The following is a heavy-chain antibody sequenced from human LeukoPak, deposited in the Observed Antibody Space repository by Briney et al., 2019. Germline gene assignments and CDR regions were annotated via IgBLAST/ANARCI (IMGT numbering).Heavy chain of an antibody. D-gene: IGHD6-19*01. CDR1: GFTVSSNY. CDR3: AVTSGWIRY. J-gene: IGHJ4*02. Sequence: PGGSLRLSCAASGFTVSSNYMSWVRQAPGKGLEWVSYISSSGSTIYYADSVKGRFTISRDNAKNSLYLQMNSLRVEDMAVYYCAVTSGWIRYWGQGTLVTVSS. V-gene: IGHV3-11*04. CDR2: ISSSGSTI.